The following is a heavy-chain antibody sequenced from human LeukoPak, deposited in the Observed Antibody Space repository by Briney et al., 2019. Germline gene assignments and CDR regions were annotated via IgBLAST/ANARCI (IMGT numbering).Heavy chain of an antibody. V-gene: IGHV1-18*01. J-gene: IGHJ4*02. CDR3: ARYGGHDLEFDY. Sequence: EASVKVSCKASDYTFSSHGIGWVRHAPGQGLEWMGWISGYNGVTNYAETFQDRVTLTTDTSTSTAYMELRSLTSDDTAIYYCARYGGHDLEFDYWGQGTLVTVSS. CDR2: ISGYNGVT. D-gene: IGHD5-12*01. CDR1: DYTFSSHG.